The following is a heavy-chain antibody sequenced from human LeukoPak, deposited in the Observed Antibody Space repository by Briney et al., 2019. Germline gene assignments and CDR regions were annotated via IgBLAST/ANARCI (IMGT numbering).Heavy chain of an antibody. D-gene: IGHD3-10*01. CDR2: IYNSGST. V-gene: IGHV4-59*01. Sequence: PSETLSLTCRVSGDSISIYYWSWIRKPPGKGLEWIGYIYNSGSTNYNPSLKSRVTISVDTSKNQFSLKLTSVTAADTAVYYCARDRELGYWGQGTLVTVSS. CDR3: ARDRELGY. CDR1: GDSISIYY. J-gene: IGHJ4*02.